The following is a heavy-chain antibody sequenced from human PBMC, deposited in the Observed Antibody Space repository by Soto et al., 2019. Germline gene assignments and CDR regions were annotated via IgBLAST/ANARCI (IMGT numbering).Heavy chain of an antibody. CDR3: ARYRSTFNLDY. Sequence: PGGSLRLSCAASGFTFSDYYMSWIRQAPGKGLEWVSYISSSSSYTNYADSVKGRFTISRDNAKNSLYLQMNSLRAEDTAVYYCARYRSTFNLDYWGQGTLVIVSS. D-gene: IGHD3-16*02. J-gene: IGHJ4*02. V-gene: IGHV3-11*03. CDR2: ISSSSSYT. CDR1: GFTFSDYY.